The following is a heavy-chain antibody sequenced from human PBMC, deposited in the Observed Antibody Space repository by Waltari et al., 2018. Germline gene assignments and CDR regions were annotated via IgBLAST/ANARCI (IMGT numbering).Heavy chain of an antibody. J-gene: IGHJ4*02. CDR1: GITFSSYT. Sequence: EVQLLESGGGLVQPGGSLTLCCAASGITFSSYTMRWVRQAAGKWLDWVSTISASGGTFYADSVKGRFTVSRDSSKNTLSLQMNSLRAEDTALYYCARGPAYYFDYWDQGTLVTVSS. V-gene: IGHV3-23*01. CDR2: ISASGGT. CDR3: ARGPAYYFDY.